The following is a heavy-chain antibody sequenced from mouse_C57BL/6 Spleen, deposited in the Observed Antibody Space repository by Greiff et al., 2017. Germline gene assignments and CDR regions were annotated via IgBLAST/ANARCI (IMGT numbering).Heavy chain of an antibody. CDR2: IDPANGNT. V-gene: IGHV14-3*01. CDR3: ARYYYYGSSYYFDY. D-gene: IGHD1-1*01. Sequence: VQLQQSVAELVRPGASVKLSCTASGFTIKNTYMHWVQQRPEQGLEWIGRIDPANGNTKYAPEFQGKATITADTSSNTAYLQLSSLTSEDAAIYDCARYYYYGSSYYFDYWGQGTTLTVSS. J-gene: IGHJ2*01. CDR1: GFTIKNTY.